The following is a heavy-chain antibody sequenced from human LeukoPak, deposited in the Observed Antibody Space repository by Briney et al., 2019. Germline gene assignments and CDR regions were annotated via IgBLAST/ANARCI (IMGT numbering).Heavy chain of an antibody. Sequence: PGGSLRPSCVGSGFTFDDVAMHWVRQAPGRGLEWVSLISGDGVATYYGASLKGRFTISRDNSKNSLYLQMNSLRVEDTALYYCAKGNGDFSHFYNGMDVWGRGTTVTVSS. CDR2: ISGDGVAT. D-gene: IGHD4-17*01. J-gene: IGHJ6*02. CDR3: AKGNGDFSHFYNGMDV. CDR1: GFTFDDVA. V-gene: IGHV3-43*02.